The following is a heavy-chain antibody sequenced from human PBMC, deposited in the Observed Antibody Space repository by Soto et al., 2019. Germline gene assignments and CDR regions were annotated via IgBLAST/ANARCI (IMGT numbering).Heavy chain of an antibody. CDR1: GGTFSSYA. CDR2: IIPIFGTA. CDR3: ARVGGYSYGQHQPDYYYSGMDV. J-gene: IGHJ6*02. Sequence: GASVKVSCKASGGTFSSYAISWVRQAPGQGLEWMGGIIPIFGTANYAQKFQGRVTITADESTSTAYMELSSLRSEDTAVYYCARVGGYSYGQHQPDYYYSGMDVWGQGTTVTVYS. V-gene: IGHV1-69*13. D-gene: IGHD5-18*01.